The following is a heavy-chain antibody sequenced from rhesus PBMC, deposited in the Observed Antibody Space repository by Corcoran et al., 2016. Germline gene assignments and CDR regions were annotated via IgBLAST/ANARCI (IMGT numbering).Heavy chain of an antibody. CDR1: GGSISGYY. Sequence: QVQLQESGPGLVKPSETLSLTCTVSGGSISGYYWSWIRQPPGKGLEWIGNIDGNSAGTNYNPSLKSRVTISKDTSKNQFSLKLSSVTAADTAVYYCAREGDYNIWTGYGFDYWGQGVLVTVSS. CDR2: IDGNSAGT. J-gene: IGHJ4*01. D-gene: IGHD3-3*01. CDR3: AREGDYNIWTGYGFDY. V-gene: IGHV4-81*01.